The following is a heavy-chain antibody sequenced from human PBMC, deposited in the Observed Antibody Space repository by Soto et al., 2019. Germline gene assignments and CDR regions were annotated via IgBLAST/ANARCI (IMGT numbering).Heavy chain of an antibody. J-gene: IGHJ4*02. D-gene: IGHD6-19*01. CDR2: IYYSGST. CDR1: GGSISSSSYY. CDR3: ARAAVAGIIYFDY. V-gene: IGHV4-39*01. Sequence: SETLSLTCTVSGGSISSSSYYWGWIRQPPGRGLEWIGSIYYSGSTYYNPSLKSRVTISVDTSKNQFSLKLSSVTAADTAVYYCARAAVAGIIYFDYWGQGTLVTVSS.